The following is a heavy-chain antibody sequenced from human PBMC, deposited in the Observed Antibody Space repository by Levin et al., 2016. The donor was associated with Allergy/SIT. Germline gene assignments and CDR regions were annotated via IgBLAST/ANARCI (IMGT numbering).Heavy chain of an antibody. CDR3: AREDRGGGRPLYYYYGMDV. D-gene: IGHD2-15*01. V-gene: IGHV1-69*01. Sequence: WVRQAPGQGLEWMGGIIPIFGTANYAQKFQGRVTITADESTSTAYMELSSLRSEDTAVYYCAREDRGGGRPLYYYYGMDVWGQGTTVTVSS. CDR2: IIPIFGTA. J-gene: IGHJ6*02.